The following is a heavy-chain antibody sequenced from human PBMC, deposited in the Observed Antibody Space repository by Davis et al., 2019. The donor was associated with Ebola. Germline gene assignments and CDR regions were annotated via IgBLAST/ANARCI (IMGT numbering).Heavy chain of an antibody. D-gene: IGHD4-17*01. J-gene: IGHJ6*02. CDR2: IKQDGSEK. Sequence: GGSLRLSCAASGFTFSSYWMSWVRQAPGKGLEWVANIKQDGSEKYYVDSVKGRFTISRDNAKKSLYLQVNSLRAEDTAVYYCTRGGTVTSLIYSYYGLDVWGQGTTVTVSS. CDR3: TRGGTVTSLIYSYYGLDV. V-gene: IGHV3-7*01. CDR1: GFTFSSYW.